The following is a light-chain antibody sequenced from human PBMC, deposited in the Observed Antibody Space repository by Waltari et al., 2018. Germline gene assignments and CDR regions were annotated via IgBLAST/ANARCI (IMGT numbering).Light chain of an antibody. Sequence: DIQMTQSPSSLSASAGETVTITCRASQGISSFLAWHQQKPGKPPERLIYSASTLQSGVPSRFSGSGSGTDFTLTISGLQPEDVATYYCQNYDSAPYIFGRGTKLEIK. J-gene: IGKJ2*01. V-gene: IGKV1-27*01. CDR1: QGISSF. CDR2: SAS. CDR3: QNYDSAPYI.